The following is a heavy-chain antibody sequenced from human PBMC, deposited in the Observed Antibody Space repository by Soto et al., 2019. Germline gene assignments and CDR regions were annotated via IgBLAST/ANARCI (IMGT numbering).Heavy chain of an antibody. V-gene: IGHV4-39*01. D-gene: IGHD4-17*01. J-gene: IGHJ4*02. CDR1: GGSVTNSSYY. Sequence: KSSETLSLTCTVSGGSVTNSSYYFFCIRQSPWKGLELIGSVYYRGRSYSKSSVKSRVTISVDTSKNRFSLSLNSVTASDTAVYFCVSQRTTVPTQAYFDYWGPGALVTVSS. CDR3: VSQRTTVPTQAYFDY. CDR2: VYYRGRS.